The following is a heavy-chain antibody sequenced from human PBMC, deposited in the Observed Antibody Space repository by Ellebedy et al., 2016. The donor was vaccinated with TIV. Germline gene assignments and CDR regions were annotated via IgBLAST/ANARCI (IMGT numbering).Heavy chain of an antibody. CDR1: GFSFGDYA. CDR2: ISSKRYGGRP. Sequence: GESLKISCTTSGFSFGDYAMIWVRQAPGKGLEWVGFISSKRYGGRPEYAASVKGRFTISRDDSRSIAYLQMDSLKSEDTAVYYCTRNPRKRAYNIPFDNWGRGTLVTVSS. D-gene: IGHD1-1*01. J-gene: IGHJ4*02. V-gene: IGHV3-49*04. CDR3: TRNPRKRAYNIPFDN.